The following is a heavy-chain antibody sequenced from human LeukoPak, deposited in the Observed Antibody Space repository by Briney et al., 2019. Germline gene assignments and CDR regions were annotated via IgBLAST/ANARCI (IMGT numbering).Heavy chain of an antibody. CDR1: GGSFSGYY. CDR2: INHSGST. CDR3: ARGIAAAIGY. D-gene: IGHD6-13*01. V-gene: IGHV4-34*01. J-gene: IGHJ4*02. Sequence: SETLSLTCAVYGGSFSGYYWSWIRQPPGKGLEWIGEINHSGSTNYNPSLKSRVTISVDTSKNQFSLKLSSVTAADTAVYYCARGIAAAIGYWGQGTLVTVSS.